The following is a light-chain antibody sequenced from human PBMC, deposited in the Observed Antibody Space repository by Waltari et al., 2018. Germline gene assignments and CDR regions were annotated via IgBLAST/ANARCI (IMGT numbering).Light chain of an antibody. CDR3: QQYYSTPWT. V-gene: IGKV4-1*01. CDR1: PSVLYSANTKNY. J-gene: IGKJ1*01. Sequence: DIVMTQSPDSLAVSLGERSTLNCTSRPSVLYSANTKNYLALYQQKPGQPPQLLIYPASSRNSGVPDRFSGSGSGADFTLTISSLQAEDVAVYYCQQYYSTPWTFGQGTKVEIE. CDR2: PAS.